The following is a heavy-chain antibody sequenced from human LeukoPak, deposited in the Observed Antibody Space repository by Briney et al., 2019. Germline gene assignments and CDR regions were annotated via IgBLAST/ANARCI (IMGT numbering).Heavy chain of an antibody. CDR1: GFTVSSNY. V-gene: IGHV3-66*02. CDR2: IYSGGST. CDR3: ARVRNYYNGGGVNCFDP. D-gene: IGHD3-10*01. Sequence: GGSLRLSCAASGFTVSSNYMSWVRQAPGKGLEWVSVIYSGGSTYYADSVKGRFTISRDNSKNTLYLQMNSLRAEDTAVYYCARVRNYYNGGGVNCFDPWARETLATFPS. J-gene: IGHJ5*02.